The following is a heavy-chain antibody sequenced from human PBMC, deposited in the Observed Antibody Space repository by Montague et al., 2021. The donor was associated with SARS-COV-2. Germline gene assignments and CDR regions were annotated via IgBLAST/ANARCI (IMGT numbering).Heavy chain of an antibody. CDR2: IYYSGTT. CDR1: GDSISSSSHY. D-gene: IGHD3-10*01. V-gene: IGHV4-39*01. Sequence: SETLSLTCSVSGDSISSSSHYWGWIRQPPGKGLEWIGSIYYSGTTYYNPSLKSRVTISVDTSKSQFSLKLRSVTAADTAIYYCARSVGRAAMIRGLVMGYFDFWGPGTLVTVSP. J-gene: IGHJ4*02. CDR3: ARSVGRAAMIRGLVMGYFDF.